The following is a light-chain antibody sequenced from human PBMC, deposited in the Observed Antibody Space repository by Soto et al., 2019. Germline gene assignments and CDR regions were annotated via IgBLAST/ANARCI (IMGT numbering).Light chain of an antibody. V-gene: IGLV1-51*02. J-gene: IGLJ2*01. CDR1: SSNIGNNY. CDR2: ENN. CDR3: GTWDSSLSAVV. Sequence: QSVLTQPPSVSAAPGQKVTISCSGSSSNIGNNYVSWYQQLPGTAPKLLIYENNKRPSGIPDRFSGSKSGTSATLGITGLQTGDEADYYCGTWDSSLSAVVFGGGTKVTVI.